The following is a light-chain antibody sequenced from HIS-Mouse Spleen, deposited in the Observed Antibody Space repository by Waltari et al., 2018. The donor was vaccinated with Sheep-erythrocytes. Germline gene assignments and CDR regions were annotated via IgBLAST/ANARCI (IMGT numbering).Light chain of an antibody. J-gene: IGKJ2*01. V-gene: IGKV1-39*01. CDR2: AAS. CDR1: QSISSY. Sequence: DIQMTPSPSSLSASVGDGVPITCRASQSISSYLNWYQQKPGKAPKLLIYAASSLQSGVPSRFSGSGSGTDFTLTISSLQPEDFATYYCQQSYSTPYTFGQGTKLEIK. CDR3: QQSYSTPYT.